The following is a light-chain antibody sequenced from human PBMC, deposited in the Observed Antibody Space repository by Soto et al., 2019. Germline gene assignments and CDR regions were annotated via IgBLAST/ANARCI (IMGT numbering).Light chain of an antibody. CDR3: AAWDDSLNGDV. J-gene: IGLJ1*01. CDR2: YDD. Sequence: QSVLTQPPSASGTPGQRVTISCSGSISNIGNNAVNWYQQLPGKAPKLLIYYDDLLPSGVSDRFSGSKSGTSASLAISGLQSEDEADYYCAAWDDSLNGDVFGTGTKVTVL. V-gene: IGLV1-36*01. CDR1: ISNIGNNA.